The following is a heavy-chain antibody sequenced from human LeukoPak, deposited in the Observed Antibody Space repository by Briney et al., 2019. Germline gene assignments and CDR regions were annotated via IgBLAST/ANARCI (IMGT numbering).Heavy chain of an antibody. CDR1: GFTFSRIW. D-gene: IGHD3-10*01. Sequence: GGSLRLSCAASGFTFSRIWMNWVRHAPRRGLEWVANIDQTGGRNNYVDSVKGRFTISRDNAKNSLFLEMSSLRADDTAVYFCARDVDGGTFDIWGQGTTVTVSS. CDR3: ARDVDGGTFDI. J-gene: IGHJ3*02. V-gene: IGHV3-7*05. CDR2: IDQTGGRN.